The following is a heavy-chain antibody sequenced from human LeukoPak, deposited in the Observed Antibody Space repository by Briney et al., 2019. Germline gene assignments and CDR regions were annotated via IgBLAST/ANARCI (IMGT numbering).Heavy chain of an antibody. J-gene: IGHJ4*02. V-gene: IGHV4-39*01. D-gene: IGHD5-18*01. CDR1: GGSISSSSYC. Sequence: PSETLSLTCTVSGGSISSSSYCWGWIRQPPGKGLEWIGSVCYSGSTYYNPSLKSRVTISVDTSKNQFSLKLSSVTAADTAVYYCARQYSGDSRSPFFAYWAREPWSPSPQ. CDR3: ARQYSGDSRSPFFAY. CDR2: VCYSGST.